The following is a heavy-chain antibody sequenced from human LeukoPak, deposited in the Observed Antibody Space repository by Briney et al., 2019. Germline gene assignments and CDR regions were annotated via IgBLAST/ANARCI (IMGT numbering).Heavy chain of an antibody. D-gene: IGHD3-16*02. J-gene: IGHJ4*02. CDR2: TSSSSSYI. V-gene: IGHV3-21*01. CDR1: GFTFSSYS. Sequence: GGSLGLSCAASGFTFSSYSMNWVRQAPGKGLEWVSSTSSSSSYIYYPDSVKGRFTISRDNAKNSLYLQMNSLRAEDTAVYYCARAGDYVWGSYRFDYWGQGTLVTVSS. CDR3: ARAGDYVWGSYRFDY.